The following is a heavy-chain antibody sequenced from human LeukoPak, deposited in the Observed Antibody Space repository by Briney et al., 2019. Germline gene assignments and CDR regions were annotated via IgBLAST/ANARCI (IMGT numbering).Heavy chain of an antibody. V-gene: IGHV1-24*01. J-gene: IGHJ4*02. CDR3: ATDPAVARPNYFDY. Sequence: GASVKVSCKVSGYTLTELSMHWVRQAPGKGLEWMGGFDPEDGETIYAQKFQGRVTMTEDTSTDTAYMELSSLRSEDTAVYYCATDPAVARPNYFDYWGLGTLVTVSS. CDR2: FDPEDGET. D-gene: IGHD6-19*01. CDR1: GYTLTELS.